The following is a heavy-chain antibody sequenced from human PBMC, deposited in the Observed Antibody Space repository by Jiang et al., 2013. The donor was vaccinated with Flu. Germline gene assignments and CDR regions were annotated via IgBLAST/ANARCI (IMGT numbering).Heavy chain of an antibody. V-gene: IGHV7-4-1*02. Sequence: QSGSELKKPGASVKVSCKASGYTFSSKAMNWVRQAPGQGLQWMGWINTDTGNPTYAQGFTGRVVFSLDTSLSTSYLHISSLKAEDTAVYYCARGPPXRVTPISYFFDSWGQGSLVTVSS. J-gene: IGHJ4*02. D-gene: IGHD2-21*02. CDR2: INTDTGNP. CDR1: GYTFSSKA. CDR3: ARGPPXRVTPISYFFDS.